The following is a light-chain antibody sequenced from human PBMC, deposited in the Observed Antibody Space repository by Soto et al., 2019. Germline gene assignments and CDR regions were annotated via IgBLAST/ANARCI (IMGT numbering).Light chain of an antibody. CDR2: ATS. Sequence: EIVLTQSPGTLSLSPGERVTLSCRASQSVSSNYLAWDQQKPGQAPRLLIYATSSRATGIPDRFRGSGSGTDFTLTINRMEPEDFAVYYCQQYGNSPRYSFGQGTRLEIK. CDR1: QSVSSNY. J-gene: IGKJ2*03. CDR3: QQYGNSPRYS. V-gene: IGKV3-20*01.